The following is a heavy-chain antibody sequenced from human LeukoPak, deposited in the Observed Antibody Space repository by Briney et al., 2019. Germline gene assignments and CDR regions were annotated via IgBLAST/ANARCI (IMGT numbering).Heavy chain of an antibody. D-gene: IGHD1/OR15-1a*01. Sequence: SETLSLTCAVSGYSISSGYYWGWIRPPPGKGLEWIGSIYHSGSTYYNPSLKSRVTISVDTSKNQFSLKLSSVTAADTAVYYCARDRNNFAYGGQGTLATVS. CDR1: GYSISSGYY. CDR2: IYHSGST. V-gene: IGHV4-38-2*02. CDR3: ARDRNNFAY. J-gene: IGHJ4*02.